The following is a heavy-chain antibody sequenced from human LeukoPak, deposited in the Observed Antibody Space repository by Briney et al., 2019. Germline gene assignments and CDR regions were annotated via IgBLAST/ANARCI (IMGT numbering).Heavy chain of an antibody. CDR2: ISTSSSYI. Sequence: GGSLRLSCAASGFTFSSYSMIWVRQAPGKGLEWVSSISTSSSYIYYADSVKGRFTISRDNAKNSLYLQMNSLRAEDTAVYYCARLPGDYYDSSVRTARLVDIWGQGTMVTVSS. CDR1: GFTFSSYS. V-gene: IGHV3-21*01. CDR3: ARLPGDYYDSSVRTARLVDI. D-gene: IGHD3-22*01. J-gene: IGHJ3*02.